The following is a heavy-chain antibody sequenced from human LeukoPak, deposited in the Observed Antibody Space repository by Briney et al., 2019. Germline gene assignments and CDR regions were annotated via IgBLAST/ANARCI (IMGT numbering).Heavy chain of an antibody. V-gene: IGHV4-34*01. CDR2: INHSGST. CDR1: GGSFSGYY. J-gene: IGHJ4*02. D-gene: IGHD4-17*01. Sequence: SETLSLTCAVYGGSFSGYYWSWIRQPPGKGLEWIGEINHSGSTNYNPSLKSRVTISLNKSEIQFSLMLSSVTAADTAVYFCTRQSGTVTPIDYWSQGTLVTVSS. CDR3: TRQSGTVTPIDY.